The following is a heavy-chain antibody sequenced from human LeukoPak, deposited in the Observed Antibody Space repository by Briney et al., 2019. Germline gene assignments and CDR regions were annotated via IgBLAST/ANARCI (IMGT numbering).Heavy chain of an antibody. CDR3: AKRRAVPDPQRGLDY. Sequence: GGSLRLSCAASGFTFSACVMHWVRQAPGKGLQWVAVISDSGGYTQYADSVKGRFTISRDNSKNTLYLQMNSLRAEDTAVYYCAKRRAVPDPQRGLDYWGQGTLVTVSS. J-gene: IGHJ4*02. CDR2: ISDSGGYT. D-gene: IGHD6-19*01. V-gene: IGHV3-23*01. CDR1: GFTFSACV.